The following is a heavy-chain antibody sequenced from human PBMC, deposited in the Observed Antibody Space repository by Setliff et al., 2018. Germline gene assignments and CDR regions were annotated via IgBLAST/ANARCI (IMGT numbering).Heavy chain of an antibody. V-gene: IGHV4-31*03. J-gene: IGHJ6*03. CDR3: ARCDGVYYYYMDV. D-gene: IGHD3-10*01. CDR1: GGSISSGGYY. Sequence: SETLSLTCTVSGGSISSGGYYWRSIRQHPGKGLEWIGYIYYRGSTYYNPSLKSRVTISVDTSKNQFSLKLSSVTAADTAVYYCARCDGVYYYYMDVWGKGTTVTVSS. CDR2: IYYRGST.